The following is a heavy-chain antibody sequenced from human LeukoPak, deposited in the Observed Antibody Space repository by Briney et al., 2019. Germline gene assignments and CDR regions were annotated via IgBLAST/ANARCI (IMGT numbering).Heavy chain of an antibody. J-gene: IGHJ4*02. D-gene: IGHD3-16*02. Sequence: GGSLRLSCAASGFTFSSYSMNWVRQAPGKGLEWVSSISSSSSYIYYADSVKGRFTISRDNAKNSLYLQMNSLRAEDTAVYYCASASFLGELSPIDSWGQGTLVTVSS. CDR3: ASASFLGELSPIDS. V-gene: IGHV3-21*01. CDR2: ISSSSSYI. CDR1: GFTFSSYS.